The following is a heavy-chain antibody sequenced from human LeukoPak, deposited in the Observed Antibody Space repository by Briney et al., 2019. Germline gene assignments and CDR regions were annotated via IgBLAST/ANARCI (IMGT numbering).Heavy chain of an antibody. CDR3: ARDIVDTAIGAQRFDY. J-gene: IGHJ4*02. CDR2: IIPIFGTA. Sequence: SVKVSCKASGYTFTSYGISWVRQAPGQGLEWMGGIIPIFGTANYAQKFQGRVTITADESTSTAYMELSSLRSEDTAVYYCARDIVDTAIGAQRFDYWGQGTLVTVSS. D-gene: IGHD5-18*01. CDR1: GYTFTSYG. V-gene: IGHV1-69*13.